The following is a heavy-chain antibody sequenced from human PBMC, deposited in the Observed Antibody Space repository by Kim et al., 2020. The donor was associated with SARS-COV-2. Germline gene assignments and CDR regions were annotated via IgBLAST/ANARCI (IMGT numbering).Heavy chain of an antibody. D-gene: IGHD2-2*01. CDR3: AREAGAWYQLLGFDY. V-gene: IGHV4-34*01. Sequence: PSLKSRVTISVDTSKNQFSLKLSSVTAADTAVYYCAREAGAWYQLLGFDYWGQGTLVTVSS. J-gene: IGHJ4*02.